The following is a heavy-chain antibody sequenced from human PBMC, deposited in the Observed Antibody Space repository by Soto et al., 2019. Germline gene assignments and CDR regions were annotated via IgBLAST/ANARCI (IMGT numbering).Heavy chain of an antibody. CDR2: IVVGSGNT. CDR1: GGTFSSYA. CDR3: AADLTGTTGAPIP. Sequence: ALVKVSCKASGGTFSSYAISWVRQARGQRLEWIGWIVVGSGNTNYAQKFQDRVTITRDMSTSTAYMELSSLRSEDTAVYYCAADLTGTTGAPIPWGQGTLVTVSS. J-gene: IGHJ5*02. D-gene: IGHD1-1*01. V-gene: IGHV1-58*02.